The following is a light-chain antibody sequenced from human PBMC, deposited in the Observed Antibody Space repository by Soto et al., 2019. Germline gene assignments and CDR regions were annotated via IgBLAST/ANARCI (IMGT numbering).Light chain of an antibody. CDR3: QQSSNYFT. CDR1: QGLNSN. J-gene: IGKJ3*01. CDR2: AAS. V-gene: IGKV1D-13*01. Sequence: AIQLTQSPSSLSASVGDRVTITCRASQGLNSNLAWYQQKPGKAPKLLMYAASTLQKGVPSRFSGNGSGTDFTLTISSLQHEDFATYYCQQSSNYFTFGPGTKVDI.